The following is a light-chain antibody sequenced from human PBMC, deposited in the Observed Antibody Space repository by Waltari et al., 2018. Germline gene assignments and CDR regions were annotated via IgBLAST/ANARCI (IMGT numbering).Light chain of an antibody. CDR2: WAS. J-gene: IGKJ4*01. V-gene: IGKV4-1*01. CDR1: QSVLYSSNNKNY. CDR3: QQYSSTPLT. Sequence: DIVMTQSPDSLAVSLGERATINCKSSQSVLYSSNNKNYLAWYQQKPGQPPKLLIYWASTRESGVPDRFSGSGSGTEFTLTISSLLAEDVAVYYCQQYSSTPLTFGGGTKVEIK.